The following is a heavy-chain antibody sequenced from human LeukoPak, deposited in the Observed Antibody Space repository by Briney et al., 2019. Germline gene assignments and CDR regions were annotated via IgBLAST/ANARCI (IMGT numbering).Heavy chain of an antibody. Sequence: ASVKVSCKASGYTFTGYYMHWVRQAPGQGLEWMGIINPSAGSTSYPQKFQGRITMTRDTSTSTVYMELSSLRSEDTAVYYCAAPGASGFVGNFWSGPLDFWGQGTLVTVSS. CDR3: AAPGASGFVGNFWSGPLDF. V-gene: IGHV1-46*01. CDR1: GYTFTGYY. J-gene: IGHJ4*02. D-gene: IGHD3-3*01. CDR2: INPSAGST.